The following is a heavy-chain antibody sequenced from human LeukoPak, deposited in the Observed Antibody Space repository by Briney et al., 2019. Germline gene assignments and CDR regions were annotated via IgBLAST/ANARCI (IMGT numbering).Heavy chain of an antibody. J-gene: IGHJ3*02. CDR2: IRYDGSNT. CDR1: GFIFSSYG. D-gene: IGHD1-26*01. Sequence: GGSLRLSCAASGFIFSSYGMHWVRQAPGKGLEWVAFIRYDGSNTYYADSVKGRFTISRDNSKNTLYLQMNNLRAEDTAVYYCARDVGATIAYAFDIWGQGTMVTVSS. V-gene: IGHV3-30*02. CDR3: ARDVGATIAYAFDI.